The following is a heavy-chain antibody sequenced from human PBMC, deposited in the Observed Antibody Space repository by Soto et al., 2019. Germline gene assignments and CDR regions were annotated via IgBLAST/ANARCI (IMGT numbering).Heavy chain of an antibody. CDR2: IYYSGNT. CDR1: GGSIGSSSYY. D-gene: IGHD6-13*01. J-gene: IGHJ4*02. Sequence: PSETLSLTCTVSGGSIGSSSYYWGCIRQSPGKGLEWIGNIYYSGNTFYNPSLQSRVAISVDTSKNQFYLHLSSVTAADTAIFYCASIAAPGTTHFDFWGQGTLVTVSS. V-gene: IGHV4-39*01. CDR3: ASIAAPGTTHFDF.